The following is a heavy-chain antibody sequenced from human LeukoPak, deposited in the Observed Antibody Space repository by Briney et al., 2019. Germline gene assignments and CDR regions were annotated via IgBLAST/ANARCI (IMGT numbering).Heavy chain of an antibody. D-gene: IGHD2-15*01. J-gene: IGHJ4*02. CDR3: ARDLLSVDVAIGY. CDR2: IRSDGTAK. CDR1: GFAFTIFC. V-gene: IGHV3-30*02. Sequence: PGGSLKLSRAPAGFAFTIFCMHWVRQAPGEGLEWVTFIRSDGTAKSYADSVKGRFTISRDNAKKTLYLQMNSLRAEDTAVYYCARDLLSVDVAIGYWGQGTLVTVSS.